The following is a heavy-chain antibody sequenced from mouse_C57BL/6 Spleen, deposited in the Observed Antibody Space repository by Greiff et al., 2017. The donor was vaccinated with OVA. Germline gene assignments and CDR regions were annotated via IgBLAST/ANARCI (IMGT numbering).Heavy chain of an antibody. CDR2: INPSNGGT. J-gene: IGHJ2*01. V-gene: IGHV1-53*01. CDR1: GYTFTSYW. Sequence: VQLQPPGTELVKPGASVKLSCKASGYTFTSYWMHWVKQRPGQGLEWIGNINPSNGGTNYNEKFKSKATLTVDKSSSTAYMQLSSLTSEDSAVYYCARSLYDGYYDDDAWGQGTTLTVSS. D-gene: IGHD2-3*01. CDR3: ARSLYDGYYDDDA.